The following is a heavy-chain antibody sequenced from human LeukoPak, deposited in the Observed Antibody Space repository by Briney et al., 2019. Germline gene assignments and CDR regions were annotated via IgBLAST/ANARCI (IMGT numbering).Heavy chain of an antibody. V-gene: IGHV1-18*01. J-gene: IGHJ4*02. CDR3: ALSYFDRSGYFH. CDR1: DDTFTTYR. D-gene: IGHD3-22*01. Sequence: GASVKVSCKASDDTFTTYRVSWVRQATWVRQAPGQGLEWMGWISPNNGRTNYAQEFQGRLTMTTDTSTNTAYLDLRSLRSDDTAIYYCALSYFDRSGYFHWGQGTLVAVSS. CDR2: ISPNNGRT.